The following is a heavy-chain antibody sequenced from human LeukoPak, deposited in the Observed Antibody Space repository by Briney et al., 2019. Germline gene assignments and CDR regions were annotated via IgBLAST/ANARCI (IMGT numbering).Heavy chain of an antibody. Sequence: ASVKVSCKASGGTFSSYAISWVRQAPGQGLEWMGGIIPIFGTANYAQKFQGRVTITADESTSTAYMELSWLRSDDTAVYYCARSRSIAVAGSDWFDPWGQGTLVTVSS. D-gene: IGHD6-19*01. V-gene: IGHV1-69*01. CDR1: GGTFSSYA. CDR2: IIPIFGTA. CDR3: ARSRSIAVAGSDWFDP. J-gene: IGHJ5*02.